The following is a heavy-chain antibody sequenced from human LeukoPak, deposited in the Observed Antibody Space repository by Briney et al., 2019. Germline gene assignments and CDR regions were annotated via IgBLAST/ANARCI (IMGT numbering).Heavy chain of an antibody. Sequence: LSGGSLRLSCAASGFTFSSYAMSWVRQAPGKGLEWVSAISGSGGSTYYADSVKGRFTISRDNSKNTLYLQMNSLRAEDTAVYYCAKDKGPPTPAERDYWGQRTLVTVSS. CDR2: ISGSGGST. J-gene: IGHJ4*02. D-gene: IGHD1-1*01. CDR1: GFTFSSYA. CDR3: AKDKGPPTPAERDY. V-gene: IGHV3-23*01.